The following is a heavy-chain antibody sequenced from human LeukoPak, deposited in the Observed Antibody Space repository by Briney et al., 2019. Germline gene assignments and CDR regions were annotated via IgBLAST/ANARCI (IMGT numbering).Heavy chain of an antibody. D-gene: IGHD3-3*01. CDR3: ARSGLFQEWTDVDAFDV. CDR2: INHSGST. J-gene: IGHJ3*01. V-gene: IGHV4-34*01. Sequence: SETLSLTCAVYGGSFSGYYWSWIRQPPGKGLEWIGEINHSGSTNYNPSLKSRVTISVDTSKNQFSLKLSSVTAADTAVYFCARSGLFQEWTDVDAFDVWGQGTRVTVSS. CDR1: GGSFSGYY.